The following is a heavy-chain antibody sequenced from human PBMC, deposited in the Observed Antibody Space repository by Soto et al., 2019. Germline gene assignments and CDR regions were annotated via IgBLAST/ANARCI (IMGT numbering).Heavy chain of an antibody. Sequence: QLQLQESGSGLERPSQTLSLTCAVSGGSIGSEGYSWNWIRQPPGKGLEWIGYIYHSGSTLYNPSLKSRVTISVDKSKNQFSLKLTSVTAADTAVYYCARDQLEGNWFDPWGQGTLVTVSS. CDR3: ARDQLEGNWFDP. D-gene: IGHD1-1*01. J-gene: IGHJ5*02. V-gene: IGHV4-30-2*01. CDR1: GGSIGSEGYS. CDR2: IYHSGST.